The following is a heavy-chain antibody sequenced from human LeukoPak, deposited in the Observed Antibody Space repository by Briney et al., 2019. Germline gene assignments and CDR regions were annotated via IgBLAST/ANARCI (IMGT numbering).Heavy chain of an antibody. CDR2: INHSGST. V-gene: IGHV4-34*01. CDR1: GESFSGYY. D-gene: IGHD1-26*01. CDR3: ARHRTIRRIVGATLVAYFDY. Sequence: KSSETLSLACAVYGESFSGYYWSWIRQPPGKGLEWIGDINHSGSTNYNPSLKSRVTISVDTSKNQFSLKLSSVTAADTAVYYCARHRTIRRIVGATLVAYFDYWGREPWSPSPQ. J-gene: IGHJ4*02.